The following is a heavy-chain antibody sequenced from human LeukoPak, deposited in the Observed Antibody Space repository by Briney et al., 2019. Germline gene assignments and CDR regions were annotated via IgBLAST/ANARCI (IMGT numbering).Heavy chain of an antibody. CDR1: GYTFTGYY. J-gene: IGHJ6*02. D-gene: IGHD3-10*01. Sequence: ASVKVSCKASGYTFTGYYMHWVRQAPGQGLEWMGWINPNSGGTNYAQKFQGRVTMTRDTSISTAYMELSRLRSDDTAVYYCARGRKIWFGTPSYYYYGMDVWGQGTTVTVSS. CDR3: ARGRKIWFGTPSYYYYGMDV. CDR2: INPNSGGT. V-gene: IGHV1-2*02.